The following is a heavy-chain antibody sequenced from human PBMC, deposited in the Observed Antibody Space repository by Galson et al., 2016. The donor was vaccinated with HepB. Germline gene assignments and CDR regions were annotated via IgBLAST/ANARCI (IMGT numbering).Heavy chain of an antibody. CDR1: GFTFSPAW. CDR3: ARDGAHWDLDL. V-gene: IGHV3-74*01. Sequence: SLRLSCAASGFTFSPAWMHWVRQAPGKGLVWISRINSDGTSTIYADSVKGRFTISRDNAKNTVYLQMNSLRGGDTAVYYCARDGAHWDLDLWGRGTLVTVSS. J-gene: IGHJ2*01. CDR2: INSDGTST.